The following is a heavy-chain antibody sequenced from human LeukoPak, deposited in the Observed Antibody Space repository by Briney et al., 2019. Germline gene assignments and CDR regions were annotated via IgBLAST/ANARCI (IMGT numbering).Heavy chain of an antibody. CDR1: GYTFTSYY. J-gene: IGHJ4*02. CDR3: ARDRPATPGFDY. D-gene: IGHD2-2*01. CDR2: INPSGGST. Sequence: ASVKVSCKASGYTFTSYYMHWVRQAPGQGLEWMGIINPSGGSTSYAQKFQGRVTMTRDMSTSTVYMELSSLRSEDTAVYYCARDRPATPGFDYWGQGTLVTVSS. V-gene: IGHV1-46*01.